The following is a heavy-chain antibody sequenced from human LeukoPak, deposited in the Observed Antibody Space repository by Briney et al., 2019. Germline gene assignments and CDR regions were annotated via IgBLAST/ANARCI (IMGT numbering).Heavy chain of an antibody. V-gene: IGHV3-23*01. D-gene: IGHD2-2*01. CDR2: ISGSGGST. J-gene: IGHJ5*02. CDR3: AKGDCSSTSCLRFDP. Sequence: GSLRLSCAASGFTFSSYAMSWVRQAPGKGLEWVSAISGSGGSTNYADSVKGRFTISRDNSKNTLYLQMNSLRAEDTAVYYCAKGDCSSTSCLRFDPWGQGTLVTVSS. CDR1: GFTFSSYA.